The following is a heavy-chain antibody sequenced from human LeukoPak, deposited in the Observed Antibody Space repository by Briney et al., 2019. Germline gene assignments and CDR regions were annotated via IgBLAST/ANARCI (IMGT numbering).Heavy chain of an antibody. CDR1: GXSVSGNY. J-gene: IGHJ5*02. Sequence: PGGSLRLSCTVSGXSVSGNYMSWVRQAPGLGLDWVSVIYSDGSTYYADSVKGRVTISRDNSKNTLYLQMSSLRAEDTAVYYCARALAGEGWFDPWGQGTLVTVSS. CDR2: IYSDGST. CDR3: ARALAGEGWFDP. D-gene: IGHD1-26*01. V-gene: IGHV3-66*01.